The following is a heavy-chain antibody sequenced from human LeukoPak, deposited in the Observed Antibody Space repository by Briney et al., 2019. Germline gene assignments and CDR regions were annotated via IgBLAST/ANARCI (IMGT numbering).Heavy chain of an antibody. CDR3: AKDRHAPGRYCSSTTCFPFDP. CDR1: GFTFSTYG. D-gene: IGHD2-2*01. CDR2: IPSGGGT. J-gene: IGHJ5*02. Sequence: GGTLRLSCAASGFTFSTYGMSWVRQAPGKGLQWVSTIPSGGGTYYADSVKGRFTISRDNSKNTLYLQMNSLRAEDTAVYYCAKDRHAPGRYCSSTTCFPFDPWGQGTLVTVSS. V-gene: IGHV3-23*01.